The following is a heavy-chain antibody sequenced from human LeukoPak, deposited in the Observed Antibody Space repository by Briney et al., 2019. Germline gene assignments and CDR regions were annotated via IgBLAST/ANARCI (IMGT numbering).Heavy chain of an antibody. CDR1: GDSISSSSYY. Sequence: SETLSLTCTVTGDSISSSSYYWAWIRQPPGKGLEWIGNIYNTGITYYNPSLKSRVTISVDTSKNQFSLKLSSVTAADTAVYYCARGRMRIAAAGAFDYWGQGTLVTVSS. CDR3: ARGRMRIAAAGAFDY. J-gene: IGHJ4*02. D-gene: IGHD6-13*01. V-gene: IGHV4-39*07. CDR2: IYNTGIT.